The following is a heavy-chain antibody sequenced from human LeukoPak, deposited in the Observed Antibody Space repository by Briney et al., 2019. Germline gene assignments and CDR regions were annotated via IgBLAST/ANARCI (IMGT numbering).Heavy chain of an antibody. CDR3: ARHYGRYYFDY. Sequence: PSQTLSLTCAVSGGSISSGGYSWGWIRQPPGKGLEWIGSIYYSGSTYYNPSLKSRVTISVDTSKNQFSLKLSSVTAADTAVYYCARHYGRYYFDYWGQGTLVTVSS. V-gene: IGHV4-30-2*03. J-gene: IGHJ4*02. D-gene: IGHD3-10*01. CDR1: GGSISSGGYS. CDR2: IYYSGST.